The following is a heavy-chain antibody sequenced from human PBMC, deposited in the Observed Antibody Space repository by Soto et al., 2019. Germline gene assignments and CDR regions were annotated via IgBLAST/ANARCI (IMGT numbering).Heavy chain of an antibody. J-gene: IGHJ3*02. D-gene: IGHD3-22*01. CDR1: GFTFSSYS. CDR3: AREESKDYYYDSSGYWGNAFDI. CDR2: ISSSSSYI. V-gene: IGHV3-21*01. Sequence: GGSLRLSCAASGFTFSSYSMNWVRQAPGKGLECVSSISSSSSYIYYADSVKGRFTISRDNAKNSLYLQMNSLRAEDTAVYYCAREESKDYYYDSSGYWGNAFDIWGQGTMVTV.